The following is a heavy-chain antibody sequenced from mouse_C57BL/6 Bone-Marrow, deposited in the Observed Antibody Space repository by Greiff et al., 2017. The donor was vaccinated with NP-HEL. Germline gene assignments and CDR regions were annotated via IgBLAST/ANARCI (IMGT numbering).Heavy chain of an antibody. CDR3: ARRGWSWFAY. CDR1: GYTFTSYG. CDR2: IYPRSGNT. J-gene: IGHJ3*01. V-gene: IGHV1-81*01. Sequence: VQLQQSGAELARPGASVKLSCKASGYTFTSYGISWVKQRTGQGLGWIGEIYPRSGNTYSNEKFKGKATLTADKSSSTAYMELRSLTSEDSAVYFCARRGWSWFAYWGQGTLVTVSA. D-gene: IGHD2-3*01.